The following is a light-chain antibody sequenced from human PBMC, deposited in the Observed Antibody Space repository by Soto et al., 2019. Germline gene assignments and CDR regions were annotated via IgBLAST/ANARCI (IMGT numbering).Light chain of an antibody. CDR2: DVS. Sequence: QSALTQPASVSGSPGQSITISCTGTINDIGSYKYVSWYQQHPGRAPQLIIYDVSYRPSGVPDRFSVSKSGNTASLTISGLRAEDEADYYCSSYTGSSTIFGGGTKLTVL. CDR1: INDIGSYKY. J-gene: IGLJ2*01. CDR3: SSYTGSSTI. V-gene: IGLV2-14*01.